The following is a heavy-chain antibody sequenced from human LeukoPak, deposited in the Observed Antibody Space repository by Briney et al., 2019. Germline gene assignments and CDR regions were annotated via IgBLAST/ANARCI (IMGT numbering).Heavy chain of an antibody. CDR1: GYTFTGYY. CDR3: AREGDTVMARRYFDY. Sequence: ASVKVSCKASGYTFTGYYMHWVRQAPGQGLEWMGVINPSGGSTSYAQKFQGRVTMTRDTSTTTVYMELSSLRSEDTAVYYCAREGDTVMARRYFDYWGQGTLVTVSS. J-gene: IGHJ4*02. V-gene: IGHV1-46*01. CDR2: INPSGGST. D-gene: IGHD5-18*01.